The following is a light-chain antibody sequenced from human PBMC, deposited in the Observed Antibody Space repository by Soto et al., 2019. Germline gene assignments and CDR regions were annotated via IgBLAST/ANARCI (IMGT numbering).Light chain of an antibody. CDR3: SSYAGSNDLV. CDR1: STDLGGYNY. J-gene: IGLJ2*01. CDR2: EVN. V-gene: IGLV2-8*01. Sequence: QSVLTQPPSASGSPGQTVTISCTGTSTDLGGYNYVSWYQQHPGKAPKLMIYEVNLRPSGVPDRFSGSKSGNTASLTVSGLQAEDEADYCCSSYAGSNDLVFGGGTQLTVL.